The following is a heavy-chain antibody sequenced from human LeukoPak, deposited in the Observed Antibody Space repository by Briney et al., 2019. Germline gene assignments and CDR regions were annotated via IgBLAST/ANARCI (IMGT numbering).Heavy chain of an antibody. CDR3: ARQRRIVGATGGWFDP. V-gene: IGHV4-39*01. CDR1: GGSISSSSYY. Sequence: SETLSLTCTVSGGSISSSSYYWGWIRQPPGKGLEWIGSIYYSGSTYYNPSLKSRVTISVDTSKNQFSLKLSSVTAADTAVYYCARQRRIVGATGGWFDPWGQGTLVTVSS. J-gene: IGHJ5*02. CDR2: IYYSGST. D-gene: IGHD1-26*01.